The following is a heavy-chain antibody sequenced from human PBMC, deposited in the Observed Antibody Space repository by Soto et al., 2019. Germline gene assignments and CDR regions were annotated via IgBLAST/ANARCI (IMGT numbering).Heavy chain of an antibody. V-gene: IGHV1-69*05. CDR2: IIPIFHTP. CDR1: GGSFRTNA. CDR3: ARDKYRQQLGGNYYYITDV. J-gene: IGHJ6*02. D-gene: IGHD2-2*02. Sequence: QVQLVQSGAEVKKPGSSVKISCKASGGSFRTNAFSWVRQAPGHGLEWMGGIIPIFHTPDYAQKFQGRATLTPDQSTTTTYLELSSLRSEDTATYYCARDKYRQQLGGNYYYITDVWGQGTTVTVSS.